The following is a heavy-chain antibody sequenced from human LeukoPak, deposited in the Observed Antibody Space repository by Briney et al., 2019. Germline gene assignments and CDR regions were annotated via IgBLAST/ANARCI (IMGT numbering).Heavy chain of an antibody. CDR3: ARIDCSGGSCYSVSREGSFGS. Sequence: ASVKVSCKASGYTFTSYDINWVRQATGQGLEWMGWMNPNSGNTGYAQKFQGRVTMTRNTSISTAYMELSSLRSEDTAVYYCARIDCSGGSCYSVSREGSFGSWGQGTLVTVSS. V-gene: IGHV1-8*01. D-gene: IGHD2-15*01. CDR2: MNPNSGNT. CDR1: GYTFTSYD. J-gene: IGHJ4*02.